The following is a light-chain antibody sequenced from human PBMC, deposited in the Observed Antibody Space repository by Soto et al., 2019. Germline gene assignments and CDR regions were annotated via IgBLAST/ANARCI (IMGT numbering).Light chain of an antibody. V-gene: IGKV3-20*01. CDR2: AAT. CDR1: HRVRVSY. CDR3: QQYGSFPYT. Sequence: EIVLTQFPDTLSLSPGERAPFSCRAGHRVRVSYLAWYQQQPVQSPMLLIHAATSRATGIPDRFSGSGSGADFTLTISSLEPEDFAVYYCQQYGSFPYTFGQGTKLEIK. J-gene: IGKJ2*01.